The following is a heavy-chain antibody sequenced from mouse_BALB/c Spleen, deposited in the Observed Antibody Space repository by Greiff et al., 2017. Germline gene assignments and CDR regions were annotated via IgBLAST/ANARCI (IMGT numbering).Heavy chain of an antibody. J-gene: IGHJ3*01. D-gene: IGHD1-1*01. V-gene: IGHV2-6-4*01. CDR1: GFSLSRYS. Sequence: QVQLKESGPGLVAPSQSLSITCTVSGFSLSRYSVHWVRQPPGKGLEWLGMIWGGGSTDYNSALKSRLSISKDNSKSQVFLKMNSLQTDDTAMYYCARNENYYGSVFAYWGQGTLVTVSA. CDR3: ARNENYYGSVFAY. CDR2: IWGGGST.